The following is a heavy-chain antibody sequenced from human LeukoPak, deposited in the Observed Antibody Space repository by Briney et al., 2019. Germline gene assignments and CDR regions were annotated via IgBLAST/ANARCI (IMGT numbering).Heavy chain of an antibody. Sequence: SVKVSCKASGYTFTSYYIHWVRQAPGQGLEWMGIINPSSGVTSYAQKFQGRITMTRDTSTSTVYMELSSLRSEDTAVYYCATIGSCTSSACSPFDYWGQGTLVTVSS. CDR2: INPSSGVT. J-gene: IGHJ4*02. D-gene: IGHD2-2*01. CDR3: ATIGSCTSSACSPFDY. V-gene: IGHV1-46*03. CDR1: GYTFTSYY.